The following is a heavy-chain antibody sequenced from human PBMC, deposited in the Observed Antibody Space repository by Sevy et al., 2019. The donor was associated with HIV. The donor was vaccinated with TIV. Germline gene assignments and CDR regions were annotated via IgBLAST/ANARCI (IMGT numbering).Heavy chain of an antibody. Sequence: GGSLRLSCAASVFTFSNAWTSWVRQAPGKGLEWVGRIKSKTDGGTTDYAAPVKGRFTISTDESKNTLYLQMNSLKTEDTAVYYCTTDTGISDYDFWSGRDDTFDNWGQGTMVTVSS. CDR2: IKSKTDGGTT. J-gene: IGHJ3*02. D-gene: IGHD3-3*01. CDR3: TTDTGISDYDFWSGRDDTFDN. V-gene: IGHV3-15*01. CDR1: VFTFSNAW.